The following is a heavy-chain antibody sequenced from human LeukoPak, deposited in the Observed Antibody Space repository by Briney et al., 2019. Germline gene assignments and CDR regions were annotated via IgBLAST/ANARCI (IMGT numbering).Heavy chain of an antibody. CDR3: ARVVDTAMVPGWFDP. J-gene: IGHJ5*02. CDR2: IIPIFGAA. V-gene: IGHV1-69*05. CDR1: GGTFISYA. D-gene: IGHD5-18*01. Sequence: GASVKVSCTASGGTFISYAISWVRQAPGQGVEGRGGIIPIFGAANYAQKFQGRVTITTDESTSTAYMELSSLRSEDTAVYYCARVVDTAMVPGWFDPWGQGTLVTVSS.